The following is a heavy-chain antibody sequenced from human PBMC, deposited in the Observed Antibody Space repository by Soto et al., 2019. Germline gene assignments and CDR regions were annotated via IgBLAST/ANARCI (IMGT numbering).Heavy chain of an antibody. J-gene: IGHJ4*02. CDR2: ISYDGNNE. D-gene: IGHD1-26*01. V-gene: IGHV3-30-3*01. CDR3: ATYGVGDY. Sequence: QVQLVESGGGVVQPGRSLRLSCAASGFTFSTYAMYWVRQAPGKGLEWVAVISYDGNNEYYEDSVKGRFTISRDNSKNTLYLQMNNLKPEDTAVYYCATYGVGDYWGQGTLVTVSS. CDR1: GFTFSTYA.